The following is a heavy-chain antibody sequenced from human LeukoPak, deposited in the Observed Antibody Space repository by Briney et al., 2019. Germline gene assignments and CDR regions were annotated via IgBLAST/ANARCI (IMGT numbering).Heavy chain of an antibody. CDR2: INPGGGST. V-gene: IGHV1-46*01. CDR1: GGTFSSYA. CDR3: ARDSGYYYYGMDV. J-gene: IGHJ6*02. Sequence: RASVKVSCKASGGTFSSYAISWVRQAPGQGLEWMGIINPGGGSTSYAQKFQGRVTMTRDTSTSTIYMELSSLRSEDTAVYYCARDSGYYYYGMDVWGQGTTVTVSS. D-gene: IGHD6-19*01.